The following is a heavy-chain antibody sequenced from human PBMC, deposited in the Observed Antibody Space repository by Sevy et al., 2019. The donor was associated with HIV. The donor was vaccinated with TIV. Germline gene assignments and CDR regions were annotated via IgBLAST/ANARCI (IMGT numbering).Heavy chain of an antibody. D-gene: IGHD3-22*01. CDR2: ISSSSTYI. J-gene: IGHJ4*02. V-gene: IGHV3-21*01. CDR1: GFTFSIYT. Sequence: GESLKISCAASGFTFSIYTMNWVRQAPGKGLEWVSSISSSSTYIYYADSVRGRFTISRDNAKNSLYLQMHGLRAEDTAVYYCASGSLDSTGYPFDYWGQGTLVTVSS. CDR3: ASGSLDSTGYPFDY.